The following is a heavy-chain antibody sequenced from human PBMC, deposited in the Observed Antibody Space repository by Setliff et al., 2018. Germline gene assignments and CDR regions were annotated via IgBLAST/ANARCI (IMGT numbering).Heavy chain of an antibody. D-gene: IGHD2-21*01. V-gene: IGHV4-61*09. CDR3: ARVSIAAPSYYGMDV. J-gene: IGHJ6*02. CDR1: GDSINRNIYY. CDR2: IHSSGRT. Sequence: PSETLSLTCSVSGDSINRNIYYWSWVRQPAGKGLEWVGHIHSSGRTNYNPSLKSRVTISIDKSNNLFSRELTSVTAADSAVYYCARVSIAAPSYYGMDVWGRGTTVTVSS.